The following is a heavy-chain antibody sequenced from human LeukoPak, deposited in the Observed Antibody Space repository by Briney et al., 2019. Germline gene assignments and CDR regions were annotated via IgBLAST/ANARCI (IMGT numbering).Heavy chain of an antibody. D-gene: IGHD2-2*01. V-gene: IGHV1-2*02. J-gene: IGHJ4*02. Sequence: ASVKVSCKASGYTFTGYYMHWVRQAPGQGLEWVGLINPNSGGTNYAQKFQGRVTMTRDTSISTAYMELSRPRSDDTAVYYCARQAAARPGPIDYWGQGTLVTVSS. CDR2: INPNSGGT. CDR3: ARQAAARPGPIDY. CDR1: GYTFTGYY.